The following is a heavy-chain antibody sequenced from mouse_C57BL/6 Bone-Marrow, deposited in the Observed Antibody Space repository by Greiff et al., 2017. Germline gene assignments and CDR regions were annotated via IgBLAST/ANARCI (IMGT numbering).Heavy chain of an antibody. V-gene: IGHV5-2*03. Sequence: EVKVEESGGGLVQPGESLKLSCESNEYEFPSHDMSWVRKTPEKRLELVAAINSDGGSTYYPDTMERRFIVSRDNTKKTLYLQMSSLRSEDTALYYCARHGATRGWFAYWGQGTLVTVSA. CDR1: EYEFPSHD. J-gene: IGHJ3*01. CDR2: INSDGGST. CDR3: ARHGATRGWFAY. D-gene: IGHD1-1*01.